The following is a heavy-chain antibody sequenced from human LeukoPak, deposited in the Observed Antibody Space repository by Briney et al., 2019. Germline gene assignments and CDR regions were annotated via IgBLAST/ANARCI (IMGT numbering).Heavy chain of an antibody. Sequence: SETLSLTCTVSGGSISSYHWSWIRQPAGKGLEWIGRIYTSGSTNYNPSLKSRVTMSVDTSKNQFSLKLSSVTAADTAVYYCARDSSDYYQDPVGEWGQGTLVTVSS. CDR1: GGSISSYH. J-gene: IGHJ4*02. D-gene: IGHD3-22*01. CDR2: IYTSGST. V-gene: IGHV4-4*07. CDR3: ARDSSDYYQDPVGE.